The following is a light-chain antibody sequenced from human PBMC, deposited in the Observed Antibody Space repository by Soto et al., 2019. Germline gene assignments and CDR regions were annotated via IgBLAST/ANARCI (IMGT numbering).Light chain of an antibody. CDR3: QQWGTSPLT. CDR1: QSVSSSY. CDR2: GAS. Sequence: EIVLTQSPGTLSLSPGERATLSCRASQSVSSSYLAWYQQKPGQAPRLLIYGASRRATGIPDRFSGSGSGTDFTLTISRLQPEEFAVYYCQQWGTSPLTFGGGTKVEIK. J-gene: IGKJ4*01. V-gene: IGKV3-20*01.